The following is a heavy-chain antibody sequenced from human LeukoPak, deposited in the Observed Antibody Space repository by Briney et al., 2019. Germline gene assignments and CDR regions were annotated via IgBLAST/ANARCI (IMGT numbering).Heavy chain of an antibody. Sequence: ASVKVSCKASGYTFTSYYMHWVRQATGQGLEWMGWMNPNSGNTGYAQKFQGRVTMTRNTSISTAYMELSSLRSEDTAVYYCARGQGYYDSSGYYYDWGQGTLVTVSS. CDR2: MNPNSGNT. J-gene: IGHJ4*02. CDR1: GYTFTSYY. CDR3: ARGQGYYDSSGYYYD. V-gene: IGHV1-8*02. D-gene: IGHD3-22*01.